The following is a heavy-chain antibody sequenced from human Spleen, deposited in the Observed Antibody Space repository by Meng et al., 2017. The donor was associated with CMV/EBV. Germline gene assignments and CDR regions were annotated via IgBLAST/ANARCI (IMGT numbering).Heavy chain of an antibody. CDR1: GFTFSSYA. Sequence: GGSLRLSCAASGFTFSSYAMSWVRQAPGKGLEWVSTSSGSGASTYYADSVKGRFTISRDNSKNTLYLQMNSLRAEDTAVYYCAKGGGMVRGYYEPEDYYYGMDVWGQGTTVTVSS. D-gene: IGHD3-10*01. J-gene: IGHJ6*02. CDR2: SSGSGAST. CDR3: AKGGGMVRGYYEPEDYYYGMDV. V-gene: IGHV3-23*01.